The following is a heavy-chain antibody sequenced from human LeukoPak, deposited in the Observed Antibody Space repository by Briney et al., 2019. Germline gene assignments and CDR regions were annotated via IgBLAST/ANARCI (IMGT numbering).Heavy chain of an antibody. D-gene: IGHD5-12*01. CDR1: GYTFTGYY. J-gene: IGHJ4*02. V-gene: IGHV1-2*02. CDR2: INPNSGGT. CDR3: ARAPTLWGGSPDFYY. Sequence: ASVKVSCKASGYTFTGYYMHWVRQAPGQGLEWMGWINPNSGGTNYAQKFQGRVTMTRDTSISTAYMELSRLRSDDTAVYYCARAPTLWGGSPDFYYWGQGILVTVSS.